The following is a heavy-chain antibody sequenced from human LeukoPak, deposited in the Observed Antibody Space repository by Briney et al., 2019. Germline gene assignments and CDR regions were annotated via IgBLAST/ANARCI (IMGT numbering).Heavy chain of an antibody. CDR2: ISGSGGST. CDR3: VRDLGSAITSALALDV. CDR1: GFTFSSYA. V-gene: IGHV3-23*01. J-gene: IGHJ6*02. D-gene: IGHD2-15*01. Sequence: GGSLRLSCAASGFTFSSYAMSWVRQAPGKGLEWVSAISGSGGSTYYADSVKGRFTISRDNRKNLLHLQMNSLRSDDSAVYYCVRDLGSAITSALALDVWGQGTTVTVSS.